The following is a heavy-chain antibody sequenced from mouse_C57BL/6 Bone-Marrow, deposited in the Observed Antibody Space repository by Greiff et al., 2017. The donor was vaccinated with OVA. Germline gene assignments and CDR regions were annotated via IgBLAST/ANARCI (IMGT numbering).Heavy chain of an antibody. CDR1: GYTFTSYW. CDR3: ACNYGFYYYAMDY. D-gene: IGHD2-1*01. CDR2: IYPGSGST. J-gene: IGHJ4*01. V-gene: IGHV1-55*01. Sequence: QVQLQQSGAELVKPGASVKMSCKASGYTFTSYWITWVKQRPGQGLEWIGDIYPGSGSTNYNEKFKSKATLTVDTSSSTAYMQRSSLTSEDSAVYYCACNYGFYYYAMDYWGQGTSVTVSS.